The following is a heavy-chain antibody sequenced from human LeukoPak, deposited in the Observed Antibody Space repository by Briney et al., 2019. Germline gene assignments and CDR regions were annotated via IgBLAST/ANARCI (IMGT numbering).Heavy chain of an antibody. V-gene: IGHV4-39*01. D-gene: IGHD2-8*01. Sequence: SETLSLTCTVSGGSISCSPYYWGWIRQPPGKGLEWIGNIYYSGSAYYSPSLKTRVTISVDTSKNQFSLMLTSVTAADTAVYYCARHASVYGNWPRSLDYWGQGSMVTVSS. CDR3: ARHASVYGNWPRSLDY. CDR1: GGSISCSPYY. CDR2: IYYSGSA. J-gene: IGHJ4*02.